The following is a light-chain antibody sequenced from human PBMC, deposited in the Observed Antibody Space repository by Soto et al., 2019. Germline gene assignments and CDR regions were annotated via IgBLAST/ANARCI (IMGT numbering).Light chain of an antibody. CDR3: QQTFSRPYT. J-gene: IGKJ2*01. CDR1: QTVRNN. Sequence: DIQMTQSPSSLSASVGDRVTITCRASQTVRNNLNWYQQKPGKAPELLIYAPSTLEPGVPSRFRGSGSGTDFTLTVSSLQPEDFATYHCQQTFSRPYTFGQGTKLQIK. CDR2: APS. V-gene: IGKV1-39*01.